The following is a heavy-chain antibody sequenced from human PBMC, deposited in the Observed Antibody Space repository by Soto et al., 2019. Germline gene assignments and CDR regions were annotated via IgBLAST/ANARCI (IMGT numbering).Heavy chain of an antibody. V-gene: IGHV1-2*04. D-gene: IGHD3-22*01. CDR3: ARAGYYYDSSGYSYYYYYGMDV. CDR1: GYTFTGYY. J-gene: IGHJ6*02. Sequence: QVQLVQSGAEVKKPGASVKVSCKASGYTFTGYYMHWVRQAPGQGLEWMGWINPNSGGTNYAQKFQGWVTMTRDTSISTAYMELGRLRSDDTAVYYCARAGYYYDSSGYSYYYYYGMDVWGQGTTVTVSS. CDR2: INPNSGGT.